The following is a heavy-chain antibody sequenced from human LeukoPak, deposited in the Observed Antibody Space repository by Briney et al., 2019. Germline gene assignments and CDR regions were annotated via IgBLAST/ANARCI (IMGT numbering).Heavy chain of an antibody. CDR3: ARDPRGATVTSLKIDY. J-gene: IGHJ4*02. V-gene: IGHV3-30*03. CDR1: GFSFSSYG. CDR2: ISDDGSNK. D-gene: IGHD4-17*01. Sequence: GRSLRLSCAASGFSFSSYGMHWVRQAPGKGLEWVAVISDDGSNKYYADSVKGRFTISRDTSKNTLYLHMNSLRAEDTAVYYCARDPRGATVTSLKIDYWGQGTLVTVSS.